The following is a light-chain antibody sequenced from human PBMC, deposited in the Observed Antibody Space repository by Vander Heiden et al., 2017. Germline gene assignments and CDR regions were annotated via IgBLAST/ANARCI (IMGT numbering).Light chain of an antibody. Sequence: PGGRATISCRASQSVSSNLAWYQQKPGQAPRLLIFGAYTRATGIPVRFSGSGSTPEFTLTISSLQSEDFAVYYCQQYNNWPPWTFSQGTKVEIK. V-gene: IGKV3D-15*01. J-gene: IGKJ1*01. CDR2: GAY. CDR3: QQYNNWPPWT. CDR1: QSVSSN.